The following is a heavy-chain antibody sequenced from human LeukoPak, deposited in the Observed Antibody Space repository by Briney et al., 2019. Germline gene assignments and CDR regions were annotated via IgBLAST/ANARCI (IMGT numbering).Heavy chain of an antibody. CDR1: GGSISSYY. Sequence: SETLSLTCTVSGGSISSYYWSWIRQPPGKGLEWIGYIYYSGSTNYNPSLKSRVPISVDTSKNQFSLKLSSVTAADTAVYYCARAKAYDFWSGYRAWGQGTLVTVSS. CDR3: ARAKAYDFWSGYRA. D-gene: IGHD3-3*01. CDR2: IYYSGST. J-gene: IGHJ5*02. V-gene: IGHV4-59*01.